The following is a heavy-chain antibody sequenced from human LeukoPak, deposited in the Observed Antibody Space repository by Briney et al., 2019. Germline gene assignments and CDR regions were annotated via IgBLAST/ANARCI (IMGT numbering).Heavy chain of an antibody. J-gene: IGHJ4*02. V-gene: IGHV4-59*08. D-gene: IGHD3-22*01. CDR2: INYIGGT. CDR1: GASISAYY. CDR3: ARQGRDYYDSSGYYTN. Sequence: PSETLSLTCTVSGASISAYYWSWIRQPPGKGLEWIGYINYIGGTNYNPSLKNRVTISVDTSKNQFSLRLNSVTAADTAVYYCARQGRDYYDSSGYYTNWGQGNLVTVSS.